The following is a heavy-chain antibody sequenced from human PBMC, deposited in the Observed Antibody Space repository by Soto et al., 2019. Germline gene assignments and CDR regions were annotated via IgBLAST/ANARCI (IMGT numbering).Heavy chain of an antibody. V-gene: IGHV1-18*01. CDR1: GYTFTSYG. J-gene: IGHJ4*02. CDR3: ARVWSSGWAFDY. D-gene: IGHD6-19*01. Sequence: GASVKVSCKASGYTFTSYGISWVRQAPGQGLEWMGWISTYNGNTNYAQKLQGRVTMTTDTSASTAYMELRSLRSDDTAVYYCARVWSSGWAFDYWGQGTLVTVSS. CDR2: ISTYNGNT.